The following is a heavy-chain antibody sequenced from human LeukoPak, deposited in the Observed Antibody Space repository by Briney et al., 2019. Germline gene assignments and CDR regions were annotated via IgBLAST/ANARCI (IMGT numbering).Heavy chain of an antibody. CDR1: GFTFSSYG. J-gene: IGHJ4*02. V-gene: IGHV3-30*18. CDR2: ISYDGSNK. Sequence: GGSLRLSCAASGFTFSSYGMHWVRQAPGKGLEWVAVISYDGSNKYYADPVKGRFTISRDNSKNTLYLQMNSLRAEDTAVYYCAKDAGGSYYIFLDYWGQGTLVTVSS. D-gene: IGHD1-26*01. CDR3: AKDAGGSYYIFLDY.